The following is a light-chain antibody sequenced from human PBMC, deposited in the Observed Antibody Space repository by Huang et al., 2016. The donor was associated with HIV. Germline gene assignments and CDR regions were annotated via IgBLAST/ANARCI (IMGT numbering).Light chain of an antibody. Sequence: EMVMTQSPDTLSVSPGERVTLSCRASQGVSSNLAWYQQKPGQAPRLLIHGASTRVTGIPARFSGSGSGTDFTLTIHSLQSEDLAVYYCQQYNNWPRTFGQGTKLEIK. CDR3: QQYNNWPRT. V-gene: IGKV3-15*01. CDR1: QGVSSN. CDR2: GAS. J-gene: IGKJ2*01.